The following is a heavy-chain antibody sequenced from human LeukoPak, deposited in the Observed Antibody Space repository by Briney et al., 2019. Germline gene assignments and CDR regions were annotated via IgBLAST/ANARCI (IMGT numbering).Heavy chain of an antibody. CDR2: IWYDGSNK. D-gene: IGHD2-2*01. CDR1: GFTFSSYG. J-gene: IGHJ6*03. Sequence: PGRSLRLSCAASGFTFSSYGMHWVRQAPGKGLEWVAVIWYDGSNKYYADSVKGRFTISRDNSKNTLYLQMNSLRAEDTAVYYCAKKARPAANGYYIDVWGKGTTVTVSS. CDR3: AKKARPAANGYYIDV. V-gene: IGHV3-33*06.